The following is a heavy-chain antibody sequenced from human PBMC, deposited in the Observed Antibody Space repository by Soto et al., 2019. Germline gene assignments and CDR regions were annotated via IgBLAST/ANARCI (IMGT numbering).Heavy chain of an antibody. V-gene: IGHV6-1*01. D-gene: IGHD1-7*01. CDR3: AGTTSHYWYYMDV. Sequence: SQTLSLTCAISGDSVSSNSAAWNWIRQSPSRGLEWLGRTYYRSRWYNDYAVSVRSRITVNPDTSKNQFSLQLTSVAPEDTAVYYCAGTTSHYWYYMDVWGKGTTVTVSS. J-gene: IGHJ6*03. CDR1: GDSVSSNSAA. CDR2: TYYRSRWYN.